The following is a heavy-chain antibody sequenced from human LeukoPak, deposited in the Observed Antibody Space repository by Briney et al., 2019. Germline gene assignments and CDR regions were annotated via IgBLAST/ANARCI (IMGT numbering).Heavy chain of an antibody. CDR3: ARQGWFGELLSPLDY. CDR1: GGSISSSSYY. Sequence: SETLSLTCTVSGGSISSSSYYWGWIRQPPGKGLEWIGSIYYSGSTYYNQSLKSRVTISVDTSKNQFSLKLSSVTASDTAVYYCARQGWFGELLSPLDYWGQGTLVTVSS. D-gene: IGHD3-10*01. J-gene: IGHJ4*02. CDR2: IYYSGST. V-gene: IGHV4-39*01.